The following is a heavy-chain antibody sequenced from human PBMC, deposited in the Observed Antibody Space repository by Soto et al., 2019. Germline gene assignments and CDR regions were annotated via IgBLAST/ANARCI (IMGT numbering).Heavy chain of an antibody. V-gene: IGHV3-20*04. CDR1: GFTFDDYG. J-gene: IGHJ4*02. CDR2: INWNGGST. CDR3: AKRSSSSTFDY. Sequence: PGGSLRLSCAASGFTFDDYGMSWVRQGPGKGLEWVSGINWNGGSTGYADSVKGRFTVSRDNAKNSLYLQMNSLRAEDTAVYYCAKRSSSSTFDYWGQGTLVTVSS. D-gene: IGHD6-6*01.